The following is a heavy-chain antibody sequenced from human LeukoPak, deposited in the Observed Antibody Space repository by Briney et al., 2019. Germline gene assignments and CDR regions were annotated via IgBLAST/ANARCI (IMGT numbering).Heavy chain of an antibody. CDR2: ISSSSSYI. V-gene: IGHV3-21*01. D-gene: IGHD1-26*01. J-gene: IGHJ1*01. CDR3: ARGAVGAND. Sequence: PGGSLRLSCAAFGFTFSSYSMNWVRQAPGKGLEWVSSISSSSSYIYYAGSVKGRFTISRDNAKLSLYLQMTSLRAEDTAVYCCARGAVGANDWGQGTMVTVSS. CDR1: GFTFSSYS.